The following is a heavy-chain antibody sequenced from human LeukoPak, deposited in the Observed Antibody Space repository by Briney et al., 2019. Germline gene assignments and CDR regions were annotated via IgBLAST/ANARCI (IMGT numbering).Heavy chain of an antibody. J-gene: IGHJ4*02. CDR3: ARDGAGISALEFDY. D-gene: IGHD6-19*01. CDR1: GYTFTGYY. V-gene: IGHV1-2*02. Sequence: GASVTVSCKASGYTFTGYYMHWVRQAPGQGLEWMGWINPNSGGTNYAQKFQGRVTMTRDTSISTAYMELSRLRSDDTAVYYCARDGAGISALEFDYWGQGTLVTVSS. CDR2: INPNSGGT.